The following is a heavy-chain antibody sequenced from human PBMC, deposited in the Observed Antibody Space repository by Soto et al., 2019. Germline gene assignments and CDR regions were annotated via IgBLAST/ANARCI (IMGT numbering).Heavy chain of an antibody. Sequence: GGSLRLSCAASGFTFSSYAMHWVRQAPGKGLEWVAVISYDGSNKYYADSVKGRFTISRDNSKNTLYLQMNSLRAEDTAVYYCARGDGYNFDYYYGMDVWGQGTTVTVSS. V-gene: IGHV3-30-3*01. CDR1: GFTFSSYA. J-gene: IGHJ6*02. CDR2: ISYDGSNK. CDR3: ARGDGYNFDYYYGMDV. D-gene: IGHD5-12*01.